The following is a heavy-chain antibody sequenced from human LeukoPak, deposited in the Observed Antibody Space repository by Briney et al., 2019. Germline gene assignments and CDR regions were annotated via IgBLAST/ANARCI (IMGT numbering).Heavy chain of an antibody. J-gene: IGHJ4*02. D-gene: IGHD5-24*01. CDR3: ARGDGYNYMDPYYFDY. CDR1: GFTFSNAW. V-gene: IGHV3-15*01. CDR2: IKSKTDGGTT. Sequence: GGSLRLSCAASGFTFSNAWMSWVRQAPGKGLEWVGRIKSKTDGGTTDYAAPVKGRFTISRDDSKNSLYLQMNSLKTEDTAVYYCARGDGYNYMDPYYFDYWGQGTLVTVSS.